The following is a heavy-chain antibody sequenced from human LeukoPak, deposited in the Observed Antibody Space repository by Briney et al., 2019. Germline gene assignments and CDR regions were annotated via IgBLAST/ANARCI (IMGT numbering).Heavy chain of an antibody. V-gene: IGHV4-38-2*02. Sequence: SETLSLTCTVSGYSISSGYYWGWIRQPPGKGLEWIGGIYHSGSTYYNPSLKSRVTISVDTSKNQFSLKLSSVTAADTAVYYCARDDYYDSSGYTDAFDIWGQGTMVTVSS. CDR3: ARDDYYDSSGYTDAFDI. CDR2: IYHSGST. J-gene: IGHJ3*02. CDR1: GYSISSGYY. D-gene: IGHD3-22*01.